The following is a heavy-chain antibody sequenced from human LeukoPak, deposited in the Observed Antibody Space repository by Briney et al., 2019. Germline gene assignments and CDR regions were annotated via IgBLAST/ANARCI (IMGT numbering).Heavy chain of an antibody. Sequence: SVKVSCKASGGTFSSYAISWVRQAPGQGLEWMGGIIPIFGTANYAQKFQGRVTITADESTSTAYMELSSLRSEDTAVYYCARDRRPGPWYYDSSGYYENWFDPWGQGTLVTVSS. CDR3: ARDRRPGPWYYDSSGYYENWFDP. V-gene: IGHV1-69*13. CDR2: IIPIFGTA. J-gene: IGHJ5*02. CDR1: GGTFSSYA. D-gene: IGHD3-22*01.